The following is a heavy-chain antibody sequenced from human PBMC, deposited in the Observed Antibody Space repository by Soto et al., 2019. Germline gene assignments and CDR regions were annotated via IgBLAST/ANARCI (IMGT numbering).Heavy chain of an antibody. V-gene: IGHV3-15*01. Sequence: EVQLVESGGGLVKPGGSLRLSCAASRFTFSNAWMSWVRQAPGKGLEWVGRIKSKPDGGTTDYAAPVKGRFTISRDDSENMLYLQMNSLKTEDTAVYYCTTTRAFPDYWGQGTLVTVSS. CDR3: TTTRAFPDY. J-gene: IGHJ4*02. CDR2: IKSKPDGGTT. D-gene: IGHD4-17*01. CDR1: RFTFSNAW.